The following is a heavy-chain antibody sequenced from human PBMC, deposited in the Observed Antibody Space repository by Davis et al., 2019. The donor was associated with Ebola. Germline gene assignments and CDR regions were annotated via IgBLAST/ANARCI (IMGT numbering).Heavy chain of an antibody. Sequence: PGGSLRLSCAASGFTFSSYWMSWVRQAPGKGLEWVANIKQDGSEKYYVDSVKGRFTIPRDNAKNSLYLQMNSLRAEDTAVYYCAKDSDIVVVPAAISFYFDYWGQGTLVTVSS. CDR2: IKQDGSEK. V-gene: IGHV3-7*01. D-gene: IGHD2-2*01. J-gene: IGHJ4*02. CDR3: AKDSDIVVVPAAISFYFDY. CDR1: GFTFSSYW.